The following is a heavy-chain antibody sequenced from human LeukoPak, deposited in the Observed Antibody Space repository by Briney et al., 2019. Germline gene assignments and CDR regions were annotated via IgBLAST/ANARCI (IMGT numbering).Heavy chain of an antibody. CDR3: ASLGLYAPRTTTYYYMDV. CDR2: ISAYNGNT. J-gene: IGHJ6*03. CDR1: GYTFTSYG. V-gene: IGHV1-18*01. D-gene: IGHD2-2*02. Sequence: GASVKVSCKASGYTFTSYGISWVRQAPGQGLECMGWISAYNGNTNYAQKLQGRVTMTTDTSTSTAYMELSRLRSDDTAVYYCASLGLYAPRTTTYYYMDVWGKGTTVTVSS.